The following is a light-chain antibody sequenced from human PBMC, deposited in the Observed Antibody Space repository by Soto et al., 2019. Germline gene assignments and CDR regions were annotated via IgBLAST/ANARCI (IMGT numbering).Light chain of an antibody. CDR1: QSVGSF. V-gene: IGKV3-15*01. CDR2: GAS. J-gene: IGKJ4*01. Sequence: ESMLTQSPATLSLSPGERATLSCRASQSVGSFLAWYQQKPGQAPRLLIYGASTRATGIPARFSGSGSGTEFTLTISSLQSEDFAVYYCQQYNNWPPLTFGGGTKVDIK. CDR3: QQYNNWPPLT.